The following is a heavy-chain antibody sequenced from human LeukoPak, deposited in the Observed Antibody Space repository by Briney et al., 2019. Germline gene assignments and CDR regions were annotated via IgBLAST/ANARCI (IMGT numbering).Heavy chain of an antibody. CDR2: ISYSGST. J-gene: IGHJ4*02. CDR1: GGSINTYY. D-gene: IGHD5-18*01. CDR3: ARHDHGYSSGRFDY. V-gene: IGHV4-59*08. Sequence: TSETLSLTCTVSGGSINTYYWSWLRQSSGKVPEWIGFISYSGSTDYNPSLKGRVAMSVDMSRNQFSLKLTSVTAADTAVYYCARHDHGYSSGRFDYWGRGTLVTVST.